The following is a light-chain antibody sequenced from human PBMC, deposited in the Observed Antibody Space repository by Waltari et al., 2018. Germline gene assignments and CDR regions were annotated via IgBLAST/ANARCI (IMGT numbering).Light chain of an antibody. CDR3: CSYAGKYTSV. CDR2: DVT. CDR1: SSDIGGYNH. J-gene: IGLJ2*01. Sequence: QSALTQPRSVSGSPGQSVTLSCTGTSSDIGGYNHFSLYQPPPGKVPKLIIFDVTKRPPGVPDRFSGSKAGNTASLTISGLQAGDEAVYFCCSYAGKYTSVFGAGTKVTVL. V-gene: IGLV2-11*01.